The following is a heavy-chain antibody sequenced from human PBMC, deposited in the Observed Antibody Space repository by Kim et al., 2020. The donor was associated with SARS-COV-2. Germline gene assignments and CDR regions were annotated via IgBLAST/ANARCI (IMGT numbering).Heavy chain of an antibody. CDR3: ARDPVDTERYGMDV. J-gene: IGHJ6*02. CDR1: GFTVTSNY. CDR2: IYTGGST. V-gene: IGHV3-66*01. Sequence: GGSLRLSCAASGFTVTSNYMSWVRQAPGKGLEWISVIYTGGSTYYADSVKGRFTISRDNSKNTVYLQMNSLRAEDTAVYYCARDPVDTERYGMDVWGQGTTVTVSS. D-gene: IGHD5-18*01.